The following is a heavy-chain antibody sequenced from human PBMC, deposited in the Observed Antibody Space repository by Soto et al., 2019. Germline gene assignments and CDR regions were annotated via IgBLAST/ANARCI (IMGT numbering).Heavy chain of an antibody. CDR3: ARGGVGSASNFDY. CDR1: GFTFSNYN. D-gene: IGHD6-6*01. V-gene: IGHV3-21*01. CDR2: ISSSSNYI. J-gene: IGHJ4*02. Sequence: EVQLVESGGGLVKPGGSLRLSCAASGFTFSNYNMNWVRQAPGKGLEWLSSISSSSNYIYYADSVRGRFTISRDNAKNSLYLQMNSLRAEDTAVCYCARGGVGSASNFDYWGQGTLVTVSS.